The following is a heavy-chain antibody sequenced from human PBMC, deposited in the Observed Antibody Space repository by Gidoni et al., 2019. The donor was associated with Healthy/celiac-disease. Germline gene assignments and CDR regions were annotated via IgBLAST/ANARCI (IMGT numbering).Heavy chain of an antibody. J-gene: IGHJ4*02. CDR3: ARVTDTVVT. Sequence: QVQLQESGPGLVKHSETLSRNCTVSGGSISSYSGSWNRQPPGKGLEWIGYIYSSGRTNYNPSLKSRVTISVDTSKNQFSLKLSSVTAANTAVYYCARVTDTVVTWGQGTLVTVS. CDR2: IYSSGRT. CDR1: GGSISSYS. D-gene: IGHD2-21*02. V-gene: IGHV4-59*01.